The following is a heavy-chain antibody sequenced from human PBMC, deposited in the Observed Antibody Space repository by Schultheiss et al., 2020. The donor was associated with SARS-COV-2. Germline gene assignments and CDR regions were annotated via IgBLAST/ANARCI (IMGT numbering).Heavy chain of an antibody. CDR2: INHSGST. CDR3: ARGVGYYDSSGLDY. D-gene: IGHD3-22*01. CDR1: GGSFSGYY. Sequence: SETLSLTCAVYGGSFSGYYWSWIRQPPGKGLEWIGEINHSGSTNYNPSLKSRVTISVDTSKNQFSLKLSSVTAADTAVYYCARGVGYYDSSGLDYWGQGTLVTVSS. J-gene: IGHJ4*02. V-gene: IGHV4-34*01.